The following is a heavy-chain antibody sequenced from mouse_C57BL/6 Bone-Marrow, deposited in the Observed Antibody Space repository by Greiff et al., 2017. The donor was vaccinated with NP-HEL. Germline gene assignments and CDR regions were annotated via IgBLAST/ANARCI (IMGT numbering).Heavy chain of an antibody. V-gene: IGHV1-50*01. Sequence: QVQLQQPGAELVKPGASVKLSCKASGYTFTSYWMQWVKQRPGQGLEWIGEIDPSDSYTNYNQKFKGKATLTVDTSSSTAYMQLSSLTSEDSAVYYCARDYGSSYLAWFAYWGQGTLVTVSA. CDR1: GYTFTSYW. J-gene: IGHJ3*01. CDR2: IDPSDSYT. D-gene: IGHD1-1*01. CDR3: ARDYGSSYLAWFAY.